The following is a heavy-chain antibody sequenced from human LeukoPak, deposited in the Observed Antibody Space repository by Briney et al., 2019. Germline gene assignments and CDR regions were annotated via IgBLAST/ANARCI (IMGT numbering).Heavy chain of an antibody. CDR1: GYTFTGYY. CDR3: ARGSLTLVVPGDAFDI. Sequence: ASVKVSCKASGYTFTGYYMHWVRQAPGQGLEWMGWINPYSGGTNYAQKFQGRVTMTRDTSISTAYMELSRLRSDDTAVYYCARGSLTLVVPGDAFDIWGQGTMVTVSS. V-gene: IGHV1-2*02. D-gene: IGHD6-13*01. CDR2: INPYSGGT. J-gene: IGHJ3*02.